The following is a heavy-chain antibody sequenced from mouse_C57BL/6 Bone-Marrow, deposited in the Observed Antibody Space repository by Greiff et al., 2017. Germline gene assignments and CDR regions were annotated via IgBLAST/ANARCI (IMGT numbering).Heavy chain of an antibody. CDR2: IDPKNGDT. CDR1: GFNIKDDY. CDR3: TTALALY. D-gene: IGHD6-1*01. J-gene: IGHJ2*01. Sequence: VQLQQSGAELVRPGASVKLSCTASGFNIKDDYMHWVKQRPEQGLEWIGWIDPKNGDTEYASKFQGKATITADTSSNTAYLQLSILTSEDTAGYYCTTALALYWGQGTTLTVSS. V-gene: IGHV14-4*01.